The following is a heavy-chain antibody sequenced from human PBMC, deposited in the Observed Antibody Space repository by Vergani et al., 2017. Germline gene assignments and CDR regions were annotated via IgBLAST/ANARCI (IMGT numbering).Heavy chain of an antibody. CDR1: GFTFSSYS. CDR2: INSGSSTI. CDR3: ARADLYDYGDYGGGYY. D-gene: IGHD4-17*01. V-gene: IGHV3-48*01. J-gene: IGHJ4*02. Sequence: EVQLVESGGGLVQPGGSLRLSCAASGFTFSSYSMNWVRQAPGKGLEWVSYINSGSSTIYYADSVKGRFTISRDNARNSLYLQMNSLRAEDTAVYYCARADLYDYGDYGGGYYWGQGTLVTVSS.